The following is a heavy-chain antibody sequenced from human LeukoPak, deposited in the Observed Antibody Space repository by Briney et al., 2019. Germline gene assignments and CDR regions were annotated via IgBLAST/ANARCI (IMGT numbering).Heavy chain of an antibody. CDR1: GFTFSDYY. CDR2: ISSSSSTT. V-gene: IGHV3-11*04. D-gene: IGHD6-13*01. J-gene: IGHJ5*02. CDR3: ARDLVSPYNWFDP. Sequence: GGSLRLSCAASGFTFSDYYMSWIRQAPGKGLEWVSYISSSSSTTYYADSVKGRFTISRDNAKNSLYLQMNSLRAEDTAVYYCARDLVSPYNWFDPWGQGTLVTVSS.